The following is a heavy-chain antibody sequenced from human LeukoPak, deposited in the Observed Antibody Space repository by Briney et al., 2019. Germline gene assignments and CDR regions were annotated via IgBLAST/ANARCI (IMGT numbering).Heavy chain of an antibody. CDR1: GYTFTGYY. CDR2: INPKSGCT. V-gene: IGHV1-2*02. J-gene: IGHJ4*02. D-gene: IGHD3-3*01. Sequence: GASVKVSCKASGYTFTGYYMHWVRQAPRQGLEGMGWINPKSGCTNYAQQFQGRVTMTRGTCISTTYMEHSRLRCDDNAGDYWARSFGVTIFGVVISPGFLYWGQGTLVTVSS. CDR3: ARSFGVTIFGVVISPGFLY.